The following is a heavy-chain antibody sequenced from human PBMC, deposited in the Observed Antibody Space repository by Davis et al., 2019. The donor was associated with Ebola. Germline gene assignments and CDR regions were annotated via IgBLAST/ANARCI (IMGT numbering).Heavy chain of an antibody. CDR2: ISTYNGNT. D-gene: IGHD6-25*01. CDR1: GYTFTNYG. Sequence: ASVKVSCKASGYTFTNYGITWVRQAPGQGLEWMGWISTYNGNTNYAQNVQGRVIMTSDTATTTAYMEAGSLRSDDTAMYYCARESLEAAADAFDIWGQGTMVTVSS. CDR3: ARESLEAAADAFDI. V-gene: IGHV1-18*04. J-gene: IGHJ3*02.